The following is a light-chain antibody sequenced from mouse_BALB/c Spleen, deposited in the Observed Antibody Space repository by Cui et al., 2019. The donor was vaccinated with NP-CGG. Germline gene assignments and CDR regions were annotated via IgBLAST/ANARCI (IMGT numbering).Light chain of an antibody. CDR1: TGAVTTTNN. Sequence: AVVTQESSATTSPGETVTPTCRSSTGAVTTTNNANWVQEKPDHLFTGLIGGTNNRAPGVPARFSGSLIGDKAALTITGAQTEDEAIYFCALWYSNHWVFGGGTKLTVL. V-gene: IGLV1*01. CDR3: ALWYSNHWV. J-gene: IGLJ1*01. CDR2: GTN.